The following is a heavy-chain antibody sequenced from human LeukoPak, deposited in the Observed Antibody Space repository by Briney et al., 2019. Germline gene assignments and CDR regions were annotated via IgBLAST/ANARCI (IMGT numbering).Heavy chain of an antibody. V-gene: IGHV4-34*01. CDR1: GGSFSGYY. CDR2: IKHSGST. J-gene: IGHJ4*02. Sequence: SETLSLTCAVYGGSFSGYYWSWIRQPPGKGLEWIGEIKHSGSTTYNPSLKSRVTISLDTPKNQVSLKLNSVTAADTAVYYCATYHYGSGSYHNHPNFDSWGQGTLVTVSS. D-gene: IGHD3-10*01. CDR3: ATYHYGSGSYHNHPNFDS.